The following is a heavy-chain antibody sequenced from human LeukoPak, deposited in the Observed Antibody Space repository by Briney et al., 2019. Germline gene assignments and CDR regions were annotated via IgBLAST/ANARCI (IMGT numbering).Heavy chain of an antibody. CDR1: GFTFSNYA. J-gene: IGHJ4*02. CDR2: ISGSGDSK. Sequence: GGSLRLSCAASGFTFSNYAMSWVRQVPGKGLEWVSSISGSGDSKYYADSVRGRFTVSRDNSKNTLYLQMNSLRAEDTAIFYSAKDMRDTAMIEYYFEYWGQGNLVTVSS. D-gene: IGHD5-18*01. V-gene: IGHV3-23*01. CDR3: AKDMRDTAMIEYYFEY.